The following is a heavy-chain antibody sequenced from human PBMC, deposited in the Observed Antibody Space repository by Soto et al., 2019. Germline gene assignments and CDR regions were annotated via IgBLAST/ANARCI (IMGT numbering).Heavy chain of an antibody. CDR2: INPGNGNT. V-gene: IGHV1-3*01. J-gene: IGHJ5*02. CDR3: ARVVRDFSGSGDHWFDP. Sequence: ASVKVSCKASGYIFANYPMQWVRQAPGQGLEWMGWINPGNGNTKYSQKFQGRVTITRDTSATTVYMELSSLTSKDTAMYYCARVVRDFSGSGDHWFDPWGQGTLVAVSS. D-gene: IGHD3-10*01. CDR1: GYIFANYP.